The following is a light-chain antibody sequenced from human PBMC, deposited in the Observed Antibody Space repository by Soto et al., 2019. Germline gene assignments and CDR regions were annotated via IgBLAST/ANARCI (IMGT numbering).Light chain of an antibody. CDR1: SSDVGGYDY. Sequence: QSLLTEPACVSLSPGQSITISCTGTSSDVGGYDYVSWYQQHPGKAPKLIIYEVNNRPSGVSNRFSGSKSDNTASLTISGLQAEDEADYYCSSYTSSSTPYVFGSGTKVTVL. CDR2: EVN. CDR3: SSYTSSSTPYV. J-gene: IGLJ1*01. V-gene: IGLV2-14*01.